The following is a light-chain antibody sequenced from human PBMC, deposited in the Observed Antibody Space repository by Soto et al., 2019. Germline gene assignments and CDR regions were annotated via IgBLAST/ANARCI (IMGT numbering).Light chain of an antibody. CDR3: QQYDNWPPT. V-gene: IGKV3-15*01. CDR1: QSVSSS. J-gene: IGKJ5*01. Sequence: EIVLAQSPVTLSLSPGESATLSCRASQSVSSSFLAWYQQKAGQAPRLLIYGASTRASGVPDRFSGSGSGTEFTLTINSLQSEDFVVYYCQQYDNWPPTFGQGTRLEIK. CDR2: GAS.